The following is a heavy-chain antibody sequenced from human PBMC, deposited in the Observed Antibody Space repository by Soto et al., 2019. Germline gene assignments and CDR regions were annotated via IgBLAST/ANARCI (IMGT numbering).Heavy chain of an antibody. CDR3: ARDGYFDH. V-gene: IGHV1-18*01. CDR2: ISANNGNT. J-gene: IGHJ4*02. CDR1: GYTFTSYG. Sequence: QVQLVQSGAEVKKPGDSVRVSCKASGYTFTSYGIGWVRQAPGQGLEWMGWISANNGNTKYAQKVQGRVTMTTDASTITAYMELRSLRSDDAAVYYCARDGYFDHWGQGTLVTVSS.